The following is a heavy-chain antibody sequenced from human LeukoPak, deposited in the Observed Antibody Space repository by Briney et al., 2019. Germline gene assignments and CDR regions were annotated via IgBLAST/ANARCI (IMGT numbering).Heavy chain of an antibody. CDR3: ARVGSGSSYNGAFDI. J-gene: IGHJ3*02. Sequence: ASVKVSCKASAYTFTGYYIHWVRRAPGQGLEWMGWINPNSGGTNYAQNFQGRVTMSRDTSINTAYMELSRLTSDDTAMYYCARVGSGSSYNGAFDIWGQGTVVPVSS. D-gene: IGHD3-10*01. CDR2: INPNSGGT. V-gene: IGHV1-2*02. CDR1: AYTFTGYY.